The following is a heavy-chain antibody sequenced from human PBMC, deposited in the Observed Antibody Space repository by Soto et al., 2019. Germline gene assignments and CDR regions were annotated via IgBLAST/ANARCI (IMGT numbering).Heavy chain of an antibody. V-gene: IGHV4-34*01. CDR3: ARAHGSGSYYKPYFEY. D-gene: IGHD3-10*01. J-gene: IGHJ4*02. CDR2: INHSGST. Sequence: SETLSLTCAVYGGSFSGYYWSWIRQPPGKGLEWIGEINHSGSTNYNPSLKSRVTISVDTSKNQFSLKLSSVTAADTAVYYCARAHGSGSYYKPYFEYWGQGTLVTVSS. CDR1: GGSFSGYY.